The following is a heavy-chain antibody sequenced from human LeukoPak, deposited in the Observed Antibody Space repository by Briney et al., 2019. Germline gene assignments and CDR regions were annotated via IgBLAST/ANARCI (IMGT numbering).Heavy chain of an antibody. J-gene: IGHJ5*02. Sequence: SVKVSCKASGGTFSSYAIGWVRQAPGQGLEWMGGIIPIFGTANYAQKFQGGVTITTDESTSTAYMELSSLRSEDTAVYYCARDVGGSSWYTYWFDPWGQGTLVTVSS. CDR3: ARDVGGSSWYTYWFDP. CDR2: IIPIFGTA. CDR1: GGTFSSYA. D-gene: IGHD6-13*01. V-gene: IGHV1-69*05.